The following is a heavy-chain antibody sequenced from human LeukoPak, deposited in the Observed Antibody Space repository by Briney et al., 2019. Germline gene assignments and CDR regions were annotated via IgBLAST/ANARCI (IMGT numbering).Heavy chain of an antibody. CDR1: GGSISSYY. Sequence: SETLSLTCTVSGGSISSYYWSWIRQPPGKGLEWIGYIYYSGSTNYNPSLKSRVTISVDTSKNQFSLKLSSVTAADTAVYYCARGGVCSGGSCYSLDYWGQGTLVTVSS. J-gene: IGHJ4*02. D-gene: IGHD2-15*01. V-gene: IGHV4-59*01. CDR3: ARGGVCSGGSCYSLDY. CDR2: IYYSGST.